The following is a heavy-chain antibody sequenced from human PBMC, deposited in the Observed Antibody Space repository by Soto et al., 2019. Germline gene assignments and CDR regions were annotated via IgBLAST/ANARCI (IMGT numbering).Heavy chain of an antibody. J-gene: IGHJ6*02. V-gene: IGHV1-69*12. Sequence: QVQLLQSGAEVKKPGSSVRVSCEASGGTFRTYSISWVRQAPGQGLEWMGEIIPIFGTINYAQKFQGRLTITADXSPAXVXMDLRSLRSDDTALYYCAKGAVAGTPTSYYYYGMDVWGQGTTVTVSS. CDR2: IIPIFGTI. CDR3: AKGAVAGTPTSYYYYGMDV. CDR1: GGTFRTYS. D-gene: IGHD6-19*01.